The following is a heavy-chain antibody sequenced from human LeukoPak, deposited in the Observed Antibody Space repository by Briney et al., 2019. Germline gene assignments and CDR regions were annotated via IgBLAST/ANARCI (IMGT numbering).Heavy chain of an antibody. CDR3: AKDLLGEHIVVVTAIRGGAYYFDY. CDR1: GFTFSSYA. D-gene: IGHD2-21*02. Sequence: GGSLRLSCAASGFTFSSYAMSWVRQAPGKGLEWVSAISGSGGSTYYADTVKGRFTISGDNSKNTLYLQMNSLRAEDTAVYCCAKDLLGEHIVVVTAIRGGAYYFDYWGQGTLVTVSS. CDR2: ISGSGGST. J-gene: IGHJ4*02. V-gene: IGHV3-23*01.